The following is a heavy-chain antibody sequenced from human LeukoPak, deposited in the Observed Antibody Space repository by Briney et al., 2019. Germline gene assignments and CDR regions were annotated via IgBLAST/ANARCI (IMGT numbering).Heavy chain of an antibody. J-gene: IGHJ4*02. Sequence: SETLSLTCTVSGGSISRYYWSWIRQPPGQGLEWIGYIYSSGSTNSNPSLKSRVTISVDTSKNQFSLRLASVTAADTAMYYCARHESAVGALFYWGQGTLVTVSS. V-gene: IGHV4-59*08. CDR1: GGSISRYY. CDR3: ARHESAVGALFY. D-gene: IGHD1-26*01. CDR2: IYSSGST.